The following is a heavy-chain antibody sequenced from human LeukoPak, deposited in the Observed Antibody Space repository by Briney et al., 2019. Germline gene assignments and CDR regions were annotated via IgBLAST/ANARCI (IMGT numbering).Heavy chain of an antibody. V-gene: IGHV4-59*05. Sequence: SETLSLTCTVSGGSISSYYWSWIRQPPGKGLEWIGSIYYSGSTYYNPSLKSRVTISVDTSKNQFSLKLSSVTAADTAVYYCARRSSSSWQWLVPGLDYYGMDVWGQGTTVTVSS. J-gene: IGHJ6*02. D-gene: IGHD6-19*01. CDR2: IYYSGST. CDR1: GGSISSYY. CDR3: ARRSSSSWQWLVPGLDYYGMDV.